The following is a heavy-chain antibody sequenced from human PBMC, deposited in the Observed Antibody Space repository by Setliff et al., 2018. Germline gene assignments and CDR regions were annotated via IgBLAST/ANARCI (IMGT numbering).Heavy chain of an antibody. CDR3: ARGRTRTSTIFGIVSLSS. CDR1: GYPFTSYD. V-gene: IGHV1-8*02. J-gene: IGHJ6*02. Sequence: VASVKVSCKASGYPFTSYDIHWLRLTSGQGLEWMGWLNPSSGDTGFATKFQGRVTVTRDTSISTAYMELSSLTSEDTAVYYCARGRTRTSTIFGIVSLSSWGDGTTVTV. CDR2: LNPSSGDT. D-gene: IGHD3-3*01.